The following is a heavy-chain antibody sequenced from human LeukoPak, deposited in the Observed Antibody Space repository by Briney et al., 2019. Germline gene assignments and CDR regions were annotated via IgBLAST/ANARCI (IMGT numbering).Heavy chain of an antibody. D-gene: IGHD1-26*01. Sequence: GASVKVSCKASGYTFTSYDINWVRQATGQGLEWMGWMNPNSGNTGYAQKFQGRVTITRDTSASTAYMELSSLRSEDTAVYYCARGVVDSGSYWWYFDYWGQGTLVTVSS. V-gene: IGHV1-8*03. CDR3: ARGVVDSGSYWWYFDY. J-gene: IGHJ4*02. CDR2: MNPNSGNT. CDR1: GYTFTSYD.